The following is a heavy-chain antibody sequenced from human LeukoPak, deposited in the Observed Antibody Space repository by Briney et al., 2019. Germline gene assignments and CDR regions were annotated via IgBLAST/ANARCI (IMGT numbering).Heavy chain of an antibody. J-gene: IGHJ6*02. CDR3: AKGGGSGSYFRYYYYGMDV. V-gene: IGHV3-11*01. D-gene: IGHD3-10*01. Sequence: GGSLRLSCAASGFTFSDYYMSWIRQAPGKGLEWVSYISNSGSTIYYADSVKGRFTISRDNSKNTLYLQMNSLRAEDTALYYCAKGGGSGSYFRYYYYGMDVWGQGTTVTVSS. CDR1: GFTFSDYY. CDR2: ISNSGSTI.